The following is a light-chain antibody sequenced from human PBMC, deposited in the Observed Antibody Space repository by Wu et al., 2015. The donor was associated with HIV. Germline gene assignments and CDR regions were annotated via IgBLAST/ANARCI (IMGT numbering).Light chain of an antibody. Sequence: VMTQSPAALSMSPGERATLSCRASQSVNSNLAWYQQKPGQTPRLLIYDASTRATGIPARFSGSGSGTEFTLTISNMQSEDFAVYYCQQYNNWPRTFGQGTKLQIK. CDR1: QSVNSN. CDR2: DAS. CDR3: QQYNNWPRT. J-gene: IGKJ2*01. V-gene: IGKV3-15*01.